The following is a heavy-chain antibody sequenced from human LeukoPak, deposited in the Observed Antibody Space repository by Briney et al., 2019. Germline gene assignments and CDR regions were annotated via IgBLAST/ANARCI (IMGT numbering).Heavy chain of an antibody. V-gene: IGHV3-30*03. CDR2: ISYDGSNK. CDR1: GFTFSSYG. Sequence: GGSLRLSCAASGFTFSSYGMHWVRQAPGKGLEWVAVISYDGSNKYYADSVKGRFTISRDNSKNTLYLQMNSLRAEDTAVYYCVTMVRGVNFYWGRGTLVTVSS. CDR3: VTMVRGVNFY. D-gene: IGHD3-10*01. J-gene: IGHJ4*02.